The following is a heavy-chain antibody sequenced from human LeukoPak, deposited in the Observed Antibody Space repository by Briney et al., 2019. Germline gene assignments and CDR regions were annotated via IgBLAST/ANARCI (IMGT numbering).Heavy chain of an antibody. Sequence: GESLKISCKGSGYRFTSYWIGWVRQMPGKGLEWMGIIYPGDSDTRYSPSFQGQVTISADKSISTAYLQWSSLKASDTAMYYCARIRLGQLLYGGRDNWFDPWGQGTLVTVSS. D-gene: IGHD2-2*02. V-gene: IGHV5-51*01. J-gene: IGHJ5*02. CDR1: GYRFTSYW. CDR2: IYPGDSDT. CDR3: ARIRLGQLLYGGRDNWFDP.